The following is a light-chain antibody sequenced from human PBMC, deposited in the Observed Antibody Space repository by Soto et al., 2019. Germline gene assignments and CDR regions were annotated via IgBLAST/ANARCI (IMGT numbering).Light chain of an antibody. V-gene: IGKV3-20*01. CDR3: QQYGSRTYT. CDR1: QSVGSSY. Sequence: EIVLTQSPGTLSLSPGERATLSCRTSQSVGSSYLAWYQQKPGQAPRLLIYGASSRATGIPDRFSGSGSGTDFALTISRLQPVDFSVYYCQQYGSRTYTFGQGTKLEIK. CDR2: GAS. J-gene: IGKJ2*01.